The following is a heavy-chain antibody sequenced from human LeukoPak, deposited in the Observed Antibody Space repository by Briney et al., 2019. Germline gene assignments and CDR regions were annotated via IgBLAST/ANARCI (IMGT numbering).Heavy chain of an antibody. CDR3: AKADGH. Sequence: GGSLRLSCAASGFTFSSYGMHWVRQAPGKGLEWVAVISYDGSNKYYADSVKGRFTISRDNSKNTLYLQMNSLRAEDTAVYYCAKADGHWGQGTLVTVSS. CDR1: GFTFSSYG. J-gene: IGHJ4*02. CDR2: ISYDGSNK. V-gene: IGHV3-30*18.